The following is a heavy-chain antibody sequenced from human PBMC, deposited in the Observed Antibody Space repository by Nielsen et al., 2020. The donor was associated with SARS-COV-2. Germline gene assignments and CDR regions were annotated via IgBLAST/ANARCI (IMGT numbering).Heavy chain of an antibody. CDR2: IYYSGST. CDR3: ATHLPFGELYYYYGMDV. Sequence: WIRQPPGKGLEWIGRIYYSGSTYYNPSLKSRVTISVDTSKNQFSLKLSSVTAADTAVYYCATHLPFGELYYYYGMDVWGQGTTVTVSS. J-gene: IGHJ6*02. V-gene: IGHV4-39*01. D-gene: IGHD3-3*01.